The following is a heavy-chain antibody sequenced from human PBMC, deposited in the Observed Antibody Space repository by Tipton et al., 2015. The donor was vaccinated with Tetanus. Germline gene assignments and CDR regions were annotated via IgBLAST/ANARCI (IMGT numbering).Heavy chain of an antibody. CDR2: INYSGST. V-gene: IGHV4-59*01. Sequence: TLPLTCTVSSGSISTYYWSWIRQPPGKGLEWIGYINYSGSTNYNPSLRSRVTISVDTSKKHFSLKLSSVTAADTAVYFCARGHSPLYNWNFGYFDFWGQGTLVTVSS. CDR1: SGSISTYY. CDR3: ARGHSPLYNWNFGYFDF. J-gene: IGHJ4*02. D-gene: IGHD1-7*01.